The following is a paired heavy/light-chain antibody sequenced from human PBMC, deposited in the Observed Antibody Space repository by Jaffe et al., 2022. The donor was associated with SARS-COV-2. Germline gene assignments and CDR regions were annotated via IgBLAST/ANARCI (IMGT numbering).Heavy chain of an antibody. Sequence: EVQLVQSGPEVKKPGESLRISCKGSGYGFSSYWLGWVRQKPGKGLEWMGLINPGTSDTIYSPSFQGLVTFSVDKSTNTAFLQWNTLRASDTAIFFCARHYGSSYGSLDSWGQGTPVTVTA. CDR3: ARHYGSSYGSLDS. CDR1: GYGFSSYW. V-gene: IGHV5-51*01. J-gene: IGHJ4*02. CDR2: INPGTSDT. D-gene: IGHD3-16*01.
Light chain of an antibody. CDR1: QAISNY. CDR2: GAS. Sequence: DIQMTQSPSFVSASVGDRVTITCRASQAISNYVAWYQQRPGEVPTLLISGASILQTGVAPRFSGSGSPTDFTLTINTLQPEDVATYFCQNYFDVPLTFGGGTKVEI. V-gene: IGKV1-27*01. CDR3: QNYFDVPLT. J-gene: IGKJ4*01.